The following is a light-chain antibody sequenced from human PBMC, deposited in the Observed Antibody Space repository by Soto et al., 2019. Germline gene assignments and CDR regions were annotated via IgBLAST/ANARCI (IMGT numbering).Light chain of an antibody. CDR2: GAS. CDR1: QSVSSN. CDR3: QHYNNWPRT. Sequence: EIVMTQSPATLYVSPGERATLSCRASQSVSSNLAWYQQKPGQAPRLLIYGASTRATGIPARFSGSGSGKEFTLTISSLQSEDFAVYYCQHYNNWPRTFGQGTKVEIK. V-gene: IGKV3-15*01. J-gene: IGKJ1*01.